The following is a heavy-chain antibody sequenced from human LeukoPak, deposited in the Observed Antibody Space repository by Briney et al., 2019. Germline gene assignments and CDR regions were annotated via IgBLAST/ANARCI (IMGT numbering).Heavy chain of an antibody. Sequence: ATVKVSCKASGYTFTSYYMHWVRQAPGQGLEWMGIINPSGGSTSYAQKFQGRVTMTRDTSTSTVYMELSSLRSEDTAVYYCARSGGSYYPRRSYNWFDPWGQGTLVTVSS. V-gene: IGHV1-46*03. D-gene: IGHD1-26*01. CDR2: INPSGGST. CDR1: GYTFTSYY. J-gene: IGHJ5*02. CDR3: ARSGGSYYPRRSYNWFDP.